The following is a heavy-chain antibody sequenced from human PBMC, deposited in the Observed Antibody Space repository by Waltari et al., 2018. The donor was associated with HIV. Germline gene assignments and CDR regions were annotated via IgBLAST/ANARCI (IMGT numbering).Heavy chain of an antibody. Sequence: QVHLVQSGAEVKKPGASVKVSCTVSGYTLTELSMHWVRQAPGKGLEWKGGFDPEDGKTIYAQKFQGRLTMTEDTSTDTAYVELSSLKSEDTAVYYCGTDDGSGGRYGMDVWGQGTTVTVSS. D-gene: IGHD2-15*01. CDR2: FDPEDGKT. J-gene: IGHJ6*02. CDR3: GTDDGSGGRYGMDV. V-gene: IGHV1-24*01. CDR1: GYTLTELS.